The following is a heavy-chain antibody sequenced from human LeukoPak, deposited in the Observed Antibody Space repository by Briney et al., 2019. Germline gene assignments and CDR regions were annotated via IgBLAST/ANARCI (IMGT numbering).Heavy chain of an antibody. CDR3: ARDPGELLFAFDY. D-gene: IGHD1-26*01. Sequence: PGGSLRLSCAASGFTFSSYSMNWVRQAPGKGLEWVSGISPSGGITYYTDSVKGRFTISRDNSKNTQSLQMNSLRAEDTAVYYCARDPGELLFAFDYWGQGTLVTVSS. CDR1: GFTFSSYS. CDR2: ISPSGGIT. J-gene: IGHJ4*02. V-gene: IGHV3-23*01.